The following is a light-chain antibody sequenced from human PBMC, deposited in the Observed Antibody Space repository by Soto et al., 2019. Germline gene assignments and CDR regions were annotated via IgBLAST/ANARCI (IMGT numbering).Light chain of an antibody. CDR1: QSISNW. J-gene: IGKJ1*01. CDR3: QQYNTYSKT. Sequence: DIQMTQSPSTLSASVGDRLTITYRASQSISNWLAWYQQRPGKAPKLLIFDASSLESGVPSRFSGSGSGTEFTLTISSLQPDDFATYYCQQYNTYSKTFGQGTKVDIK. V-gene: IGKV1-5*01. CDR2: DAS.